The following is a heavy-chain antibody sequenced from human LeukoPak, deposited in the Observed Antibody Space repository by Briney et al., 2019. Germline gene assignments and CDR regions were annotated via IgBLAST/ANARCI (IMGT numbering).Heavy chain of an antibody. J-gene: IGHJ5*02. D-gene: IGHD3-3*01. V-gene: IGHV4-31*03. Sequence: PSQTLSLTCTVSGGSISSGGYYWSWIRQHPGKGLEWIGYIYYSGSTYYNPSLKSRVTISVDTSKNQFSLQLSSVTDAATAVYYCARGRITIFGVVQHNWFDPWGQGTLVTVSS. CDR2: IYYSGST. CDR1: GGSISSGGYY. CDR3: ARGRITIFGVVQHNWFDP.